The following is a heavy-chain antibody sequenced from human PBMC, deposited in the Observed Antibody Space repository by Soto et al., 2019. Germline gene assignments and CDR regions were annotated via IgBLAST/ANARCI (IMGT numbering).Heavy chain of an antibody. J-gene: IGHJ6*02. D-gene: IGHD1-1*01. CDR3: ARDKARLQLGGNYYYILDV. V-gene: IGHV1-69*12. Sequence: QVQLVQSGAEVKKPGSSVKVSCKTSGGTFSTSAISWVRQAPGQGLEWVGGIMPVFPTPDYAQNFQGRVTITADDSTTTAYLELTSLRADATAVYYCARDKARLQLGGNYYYILDVWGQGTAITVSS. CDR1: GGTFSTSA. CDR2: IMPVFPTP.